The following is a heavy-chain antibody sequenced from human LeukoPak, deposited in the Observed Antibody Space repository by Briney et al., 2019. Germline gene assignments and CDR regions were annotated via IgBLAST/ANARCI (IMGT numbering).Heavy chain of an antibody. D-gene: IGHD1-26*01. CDR1: GGTFSSYA. Sequence: SVKVSCKASGGTFSSYAISWVRQAPGQGLEWMGRIIPILGIANYAQKFQGRVTITADRSTSTAYMELSSLRSEDTAVYYCMRGSSGTYHGIYNWFDPWGQGTLVTVSS. CDR3: MRGSSGTYHGIYNWFDP. V-gene: IGHV1-69*04. J-gene: IGHJ5*02. CDR2: IIPILGIA.